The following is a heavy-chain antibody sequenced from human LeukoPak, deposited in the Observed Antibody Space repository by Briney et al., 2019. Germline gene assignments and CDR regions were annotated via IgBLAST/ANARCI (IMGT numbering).Heavy chain of an antibody. V-gene: IGHV4-30-4*08. J-gene: IGHJ6*03. CDR2: IYYSGST. D-gene: IGHD3-3*01. Sequence: PSQTLSLTCTVSGGSISSGDYYWSWIRQPPGKGLEWIGYIYYSGSTYYNPSLKSRVTISVDTSKNQFSLKLSSVTAADTAVYYCARVAVDFWSGYYTDNYYYYYYMDVRGKGTTVTASS. CDR3: ARVAVDFWSGYYTDNYYYYYYMDV. CDR1: GGSISSGDYY.